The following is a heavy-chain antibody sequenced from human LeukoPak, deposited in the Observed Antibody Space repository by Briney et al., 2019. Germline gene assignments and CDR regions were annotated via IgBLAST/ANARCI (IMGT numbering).Heavy chain of an antibody. J-gene: IGHJ4*02. CDR2: INHSGST. Sequence: PSETLSLTCAVYGGSFSGYYWSWIRQPPGKGLEWIGEINHSGSTNYNPSLKSRVTISVDTSKNQFSQKLSSVTAADTAVYYCARVTGAGRSSTSCYDYWGQGTLVTVSS. D-gene: IGHD2-2*01. V-gene: IGHV4-34*01. CDR1: GGSFSGYY. CDR3: ARVTGAGRSSTSCYDY.